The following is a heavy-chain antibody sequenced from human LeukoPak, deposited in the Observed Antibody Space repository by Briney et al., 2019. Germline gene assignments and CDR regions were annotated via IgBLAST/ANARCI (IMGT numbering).Heavy chain of an antibody. Sequence: ASMKVSCKASGYTFTGYYIHWLRQAPGQGLEWMGFINPNSGGTNYAQKFQGRVTMTRDTSISTAYMELSSLTSDDTAVYYCARDLEGYHYGSGNYPQWGQGTLITVSS. CDR1: GYTFTGYY. V-gene: IGHV1-2*02. D-gene: IGHD3-10*01. J-gene: IGHJ4*02. CDR3: ARDLEGYHYGSGNYPQ. CDR2: INPNSGGT.